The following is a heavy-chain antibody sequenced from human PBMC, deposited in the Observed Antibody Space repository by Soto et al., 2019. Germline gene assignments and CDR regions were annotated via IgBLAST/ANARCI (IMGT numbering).Heavy chain of an antibody. D-gene: IGHD5-12*01. J-gene: IGHJ4*02. CDR2: IYHSGST. CDR1: GGSISSSNW. V-gene: IGHV4-4*02. CDR3: ARGLRGYSGRFDY. Sequence: PSETLSLTCAVSGGSISSSNWWSWVRQPPGKGLEWIGEIYHSGSTNYNPSLKSRVTISVDTSKNQFSLKLSSVTAADTAVYYCARGLRGYSGRFDYWGQGTLVTVSS.